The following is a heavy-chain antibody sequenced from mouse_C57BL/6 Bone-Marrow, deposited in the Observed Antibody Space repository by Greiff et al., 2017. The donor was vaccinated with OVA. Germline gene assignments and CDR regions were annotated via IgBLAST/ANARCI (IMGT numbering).Heavy chain of an antibody. Sequence: QVQLQQPGAELVMPGASVKLSCKASGYTFTSYWMHWVKQRPGQGLEWIGEIDPSDSYTNYNQKFKGKSTLTVDKSSSTAYMQLSSLTSEDSAVYYCARSYYYDSSYEDWGQGTTLTVSS. CDR1: GYTFTSYW. J-gene: IGHJ2*01. V-gene: IGHV1-69*01. D-gene: IGHD1-1*01. CDR3: ARSYYYDSSYED. CDR2: IDPSDSYT.